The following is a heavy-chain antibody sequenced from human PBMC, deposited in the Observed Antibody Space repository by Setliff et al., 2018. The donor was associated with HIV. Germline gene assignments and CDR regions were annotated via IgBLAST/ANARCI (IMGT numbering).Heavy chain of an antibody. CDR2: IHPSGNT. Sequence: KPSETLSLTCTVSDSGTYYWSWIRQPAGKGLEWIGEIHPSGNTYYNPSLQSRVTISVDTSKNQFSLHLTSVTAADTAVYYCARAEGDAYNSLPYFDSWGPGALVTVSS. CDR1: DSGTYY. CDR3: ARAEGDAYNSLPYFDS. J-gene: IGHJ4*02. V-gene: IGHV4-61*10. D-gene: IGHD1-1*01.